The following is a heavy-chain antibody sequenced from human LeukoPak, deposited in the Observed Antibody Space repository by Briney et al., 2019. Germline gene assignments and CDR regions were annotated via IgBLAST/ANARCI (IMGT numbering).Heavy chain of an antibody. D-gene: IGHD2-21*01. V-gene: IGHV1-69*13. J-gene: IGHJ5*02. CDR1: GYTFTSYY. CDR3: ARGWVVVNGWFDP. Sequence: SVKVSCKASGYTFTSYYMHWVRQAPGQGLEWMGGIIPIFGTANYAQKFQGRVTITADESTSTAYMELSSLRSEDTAVYYCARGWVVVNGWFDPWGQGTLVTVSS. CDR2: IIPIFGTA.